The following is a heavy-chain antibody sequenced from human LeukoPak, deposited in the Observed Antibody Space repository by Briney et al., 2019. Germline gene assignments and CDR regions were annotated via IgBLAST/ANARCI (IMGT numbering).Heavy chain of an antibody. V-gene: IGHV4-34*01. CDR1: GGSFSGYY. CDR2: INHSGST. CDR3: ARGQSSKRWLQFIRTFGYYFDY. Sequence: SETLSLTCAVYGGSFSGYYWSWIRQPPGKGLEWIGEINHSGSTNYNPSLKSRVTISVDTSKNQFSLKLSSVTAADTAVYYCARGQSSKRWLQFIRTFGYYFDYWGQGTLVTVSS. D-gene: IGHD5-24*01. J-gene: IGHJ4*02.